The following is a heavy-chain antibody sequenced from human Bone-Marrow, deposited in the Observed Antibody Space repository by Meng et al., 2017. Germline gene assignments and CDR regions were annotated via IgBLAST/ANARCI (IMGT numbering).Heavy chain of an antibody. D-gene: IGHD3-9*01. V-gene: IGHV3-23*01. CDR3: AKDNALRYFDWLYH. Sequence: GESLKISCAASGFTFSSYAMSWVRQAPGKGLEWVSAISGSGGSTYYADSVKGWFTISRDNSKNTLYLQMNSLRAEDTAVYYCAKDNALRYFDWLYHWGQGTLVTVSS. J-gene: IGHJ5*02. CDR1: GFTFSSYA. CDR2: ISGSGGST.